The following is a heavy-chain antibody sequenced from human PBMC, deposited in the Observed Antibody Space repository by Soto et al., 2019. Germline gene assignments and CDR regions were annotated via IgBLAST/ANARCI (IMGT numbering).Heavy chain of an antibody. V-gene: IGHV3-30*18. CDR1: GFNFDNYG. CDR2: ITYDGSFQ. Sequence: LILSCQASGFNFDNYGIHWVRDAAVKGLEWVAVITYDGSFQYYADSVKGRFTISRDNSKNTLSLHLNTLKPEDTAVYHCAKDRVGGTFYTPLAFWGQGTLVTVSS. CDR3: AKDRVGGTFYTPLAF. J-gene: IGHJ4*02. D-gene: IGHD1-7*01.